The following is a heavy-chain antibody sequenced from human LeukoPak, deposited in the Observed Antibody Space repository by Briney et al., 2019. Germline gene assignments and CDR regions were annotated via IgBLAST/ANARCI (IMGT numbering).Heavy chain of an antibody. CDR2: IRYDGSQK. CDR1: GFSFSKYG. Sequence: GGSLRISCAASGFSFSKYGMHRVRQAPGKGLEWVAYIRYDGSQKYYGDSVKGRFTISRDNSKNTVYLQMNSLRDEDTAVYYCARDLLSLPHKYFDSWGQGTLVTVSS. V-gene: IGHV3-30*02. CDR3: ARDLLSLPHKYFDS. D-gene: IGHD3-16*01. J-gene: IGHJ4*02.